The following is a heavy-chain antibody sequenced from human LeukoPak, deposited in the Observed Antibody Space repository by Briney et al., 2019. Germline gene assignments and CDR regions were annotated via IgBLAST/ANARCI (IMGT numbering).Heavy chain of an antibody. D-gene: IGHD3-22*01. V-gene: IGHV4-59*01. J-gene: IGHJ4*02. CDR3: AREYYYDSSGYLDY. Sequence: RPSETLSLTCTVSGGSISSYYWSWIRQPPGKGLEWIGYIYYSGSTNYNPSLKSRVTISVDMSKNQFSLKLSSVTAADKAVYYCAREYYYDSSGYLDYWGQGTLVTVSS. CDR1: GGSISSYY. CDR2: IYYSGST.